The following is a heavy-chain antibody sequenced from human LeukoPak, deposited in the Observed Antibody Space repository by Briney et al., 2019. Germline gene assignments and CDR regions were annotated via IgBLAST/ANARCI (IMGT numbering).Heavy chain of an antibody. D-gene: IGHD3-10*01. J-gene: IGHJ4*02. CDR3: ARGDYSKPLDY. V-gene: IGHV3-53*01. CDR1: GFTVSSNY. CDR2: IYSGGST. Sequence: PGGSLRLSCAAPGFTVSSNYMSWVRQAPGKGLEWVSVIYSGGSTYYADSVKGRFTISRDNSKNTLYLQMNSLRAEDTAVYYCARGDYSKPLDYWGQGTLVTVSS.